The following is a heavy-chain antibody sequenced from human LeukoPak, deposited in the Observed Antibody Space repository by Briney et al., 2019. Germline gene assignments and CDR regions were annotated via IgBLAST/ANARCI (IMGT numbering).Heavy chain of an antibody. J-gene: IGHJ4*02. CDR1: GFTFSSYS. V-gene: IGHV3-21*04. Sequence: GGSLRLSCAASGFTFSSYSMNWVRQAPGKGLEWVSSISSSSSYIYYADSVKGRFTISRDNAKNSLYLQMNSLRAEDTAVYFCARSPFNYYDFWSGYPDYWGQGTLVTVSS. D-gene: IGHD3-3*01. CDR2: ISSSSSYI. CDR3: ARSPFNYYDFWSGYPDY.